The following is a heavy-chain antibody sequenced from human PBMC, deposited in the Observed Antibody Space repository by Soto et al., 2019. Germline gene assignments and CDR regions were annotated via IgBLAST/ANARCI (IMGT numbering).Heavy chain of an antibody. CDR1: GFTFSSYA. J-gene: IGHJ6*02. CDR2: ISYDGSNK. V-gene: IGHV3-30-3*01. D-gene: IGHD3-3*01. Sequence: GGSLRLSCAASGFTFSSYAMHWVRQAPGKGLEWVAVISYDGSNKYYADSVKGRFTISRDNSKNTLYLQMNSLRAEDTAVYYCARGERYYDFWSGYLPTTEYYGMDVWGQGTTVTVSS. CDR3: ARGERYYDFWSGYLPTTEYYGMDV.